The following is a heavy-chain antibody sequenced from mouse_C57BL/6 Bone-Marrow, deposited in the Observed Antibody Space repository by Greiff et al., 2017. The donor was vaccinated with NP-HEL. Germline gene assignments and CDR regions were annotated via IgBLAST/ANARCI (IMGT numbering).Heavy chain of an antibody. V-gene: IGHV1-42*01. J-gene: IGHJ4*01. CDR1: GYSFTGYY. CDR3: ARTYYAMDY. Sequence: VQLQQSGPELVKPGASVKISCKASGYSFTGYYMNWVKQSPEQSLEWIGEINPSTGGTTYNQKFKAKATLTVDKSSSTAYMQLKSLTSEDSAVYYCARTYYAMDYWGQGTSVTVSS. CDR2: INPSTGGT.